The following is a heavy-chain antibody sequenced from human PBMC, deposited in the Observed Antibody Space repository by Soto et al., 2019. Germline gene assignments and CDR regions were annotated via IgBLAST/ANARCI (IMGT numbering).Heavy chain of an antibody. D-gene: IGHD5-12*01. CDR2: INPNGGST. Sequence: QVQLVQSGAEVKKPGASVKVSCKASGYTFTSYHMHWLRQAPGQGPEWMGIINPNGGSTSYAQKFQGRLTMTGDTSTSTVYMELSSLRSEDSAVYYCARNRDGYNEPLFDQWGQGTLVTVSS. CDR3: ARNRDGYNEPLFDQ. J-gene: IGHJ4*02. V-gene: IGHV1-46*01. CDR1: GYTFTSYH.